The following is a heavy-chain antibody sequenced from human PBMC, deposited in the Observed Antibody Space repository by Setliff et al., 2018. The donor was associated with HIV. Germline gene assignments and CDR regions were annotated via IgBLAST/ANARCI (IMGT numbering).Heavy chain of an antibody. J-gene: IGHJ4*02. D-gene: IGHD4-17*01. CDR2: LYYRGTT. CDR3: VRDDYGYNGKGFDY. CDR1: GGSISSSSYY. V-gene: IGHV4-39*02. Sequence: SETLSITCTVSGGSISSSSYYWGWIRQPPGKGPEWIGSLYYRGTTYYNPSLKSRVTISTGTSNNQISLRLSSVTAADTAMYYCVRDDYGYNGKGFDYWGPGTLVTVSS.